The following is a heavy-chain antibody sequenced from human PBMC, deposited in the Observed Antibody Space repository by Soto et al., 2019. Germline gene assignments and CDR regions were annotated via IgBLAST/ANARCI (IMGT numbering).Heavy chain of an antibody. J-gene: IGHJ3*02. CDR1: GYSFTSYW. CDR3: ASMTHYYGSGINAFDI. V-gene: IGHV5-51*01. CDR2: IYPGDSDT. Sequence: GESLKISCKGSGYSFTSYWIGWVRQMPGKGLEWMGIIYPGDSDTRYSPSFQGQVTISADKSISTAYLQWSSLKASDTAMYYCASMTHYYGSGINAFDIWGQGTMVTVSS. D-gene: IGHD3-10*01.